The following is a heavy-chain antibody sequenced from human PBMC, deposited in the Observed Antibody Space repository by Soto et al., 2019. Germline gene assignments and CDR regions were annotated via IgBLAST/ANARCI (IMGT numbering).Heavy chain of an antibody. CDR2: FDPEDGET. CDR3: ATAVIVVVVAATQLDY. D-gene: IGHD2-15*01. CDR1: GYTLTELS. V-gene: IGHV1-24*01. J-gene: IGHJ4*02. Sequence: ASVKCSCKVSGYTLTELSMHWVRQAPGKGLEWMGGFDPEDGETIYAQKFQGRVTMTEDTSTDTAYMELSSLRSEDTAVYYCATAVIVVVVAATQLDYWGQGTLVTVSS.